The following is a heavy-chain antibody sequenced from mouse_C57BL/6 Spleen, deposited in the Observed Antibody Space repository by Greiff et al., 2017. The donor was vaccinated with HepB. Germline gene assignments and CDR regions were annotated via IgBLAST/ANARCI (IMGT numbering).Heavy chain of an antibody. Sequence: ESGPGLVKPSQSLSLSCSVTGYSITSGYYWNWNRQFPGNKLEWMGYISYDGSNNYNPSLNNRISITRDTSNNQFFLKLNSVTTEDTATYYCARDHDSSGLDYWGQGTTLTVSS. CDR1: GYSITSGYY. J-gene: IGHJ2*01. V-gene: IGHV3-6*01. CDR3: ARDHDSSGLDY. CDR2: ISYDGSN. D-gene: IGHD3-2*02.